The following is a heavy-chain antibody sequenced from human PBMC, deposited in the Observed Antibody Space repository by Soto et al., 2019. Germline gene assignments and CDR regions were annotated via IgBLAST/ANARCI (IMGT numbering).Heavy chain of an antibody. J-gene: IGHJ4*02. Sequence: QVQLVQSGAEVKKPGASVKVSCKASGYTFTSYGISWVRQVPGQGLEWMGWISAYNGNTNYAQKLQGRVTMTTDTSTSTAYMELRSLRSDDTAVYYCARDITPGESAFDFDYWGQGTLVTVSS. CDR2: ISAYNGNT. CDR1: GYTFTSYG. CDR3: ARDITPGESAFDFDY. D-gene: IGHD3-10*01. V-gene: IGHV1-18*04.